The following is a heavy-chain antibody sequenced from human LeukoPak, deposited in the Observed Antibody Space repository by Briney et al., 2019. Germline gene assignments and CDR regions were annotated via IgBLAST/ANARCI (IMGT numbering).Heavy chain of an antibody. CDR2: ISGSGGST. V-gene: IGHV3-23*01. J-gene: IGHJ4*02. CDR1: GFTFSSYA. Sequence: GGSLRLSCAASGFTFSSYAMSWVRQAPGKGLEWVSGISGSGGSTYYADSVKGRFTISRDNSKNTLYLQMNSLRAEDTAVYYCAKGHSSGYFHYFDYWGQGTLVTVSS. CDR3: AKGHSSGYFHYFDY. D-gene: IGHD3-22*01.